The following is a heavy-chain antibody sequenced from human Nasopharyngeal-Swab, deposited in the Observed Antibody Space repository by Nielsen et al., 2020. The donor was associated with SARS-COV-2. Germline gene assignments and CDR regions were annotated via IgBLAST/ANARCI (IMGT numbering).Heavy chain of an antibody. D-gene: IGHD3-3*01. V-gene: IGHV1-18*01. CDR1: GYTFTSYG. J-gene: IGHJ5*02. CDR2: ISAYNGNT. Sequence: ASVKVSCKASGYTFTSYGISWVRQAPGQGLEWMGWISAYNGNTNYAQKLQGRVTMTTETSTSTAYMELRSLRSDDTAVYYCARDQYKTYYDFWSGYYKEQRLCNWLDPWGQGTLVTVSS. CDR3: ARDQYKTYYDFWSGYYKEQRLCNWLDP.